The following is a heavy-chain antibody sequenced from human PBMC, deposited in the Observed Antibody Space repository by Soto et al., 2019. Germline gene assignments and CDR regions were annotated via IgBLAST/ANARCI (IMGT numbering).Heavy chain of an antibody. V-gene: IGHV3-30*18. CDR3: AKDSLSYDSSGYHDY. D-gene: IGHD3-22*01. CDR2: ISYDGSNK. CDR1: GFTFSSYG. J-gene: IGHJ4*02. Sequence: GGSLRLSCAASGFTFSSYGMHWVRQAPGKGLEWVAVISYDGSNKYYADSVKGRFTISRDNSKNTLYLQMNSLRAEDTAVYYCAKDSLSYDSSGYHDYWGQGTLVTVSS.